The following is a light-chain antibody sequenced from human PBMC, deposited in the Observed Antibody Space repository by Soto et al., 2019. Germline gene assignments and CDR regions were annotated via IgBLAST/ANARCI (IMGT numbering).Light chain of an antibody. J-gene: IGLJ2*01. CDR1: SSNIGAIYY. CDR3: QSYDSSLSGWV. V-gene: IGLV1-40*01. Sequence: QSVLTQPPSVSGAPGQRVTISCTGNSSNIGAIYYVHWYQQLPGTAPKLLIYGDNSRPSGVPDRFSGSKSGTSASLAITGLQTEDEADYYCQSYDSSLSGWVFGGGTKVTDL. CDR2: GDN.